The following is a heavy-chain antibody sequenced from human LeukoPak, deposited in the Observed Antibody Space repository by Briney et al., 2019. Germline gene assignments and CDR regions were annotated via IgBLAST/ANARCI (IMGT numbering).Heavy chain of an antibody. D-gene: IGHD6-13*01. J-gene: IGHJ4*02. CDR1: GFTFSSYS. Sequence: GGSLRLSCAASGFTFSSYSMNWVRQAPGKGLEWVSVIYGGGSTYYADSVKGRFTISRDNSKNTLYLQMNSLRAEDTAVYYCARSDGIVAAGPFDYWGQGTLATVS. CDR2: IYGGGST. CDR3: ARSDGIVAAGPFDY. V-gene: IGHV3-53*01.